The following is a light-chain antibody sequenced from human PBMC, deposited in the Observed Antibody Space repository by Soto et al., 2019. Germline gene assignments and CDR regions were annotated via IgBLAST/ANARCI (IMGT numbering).Light chain of an antibody. CDR1: QGIRND. J-gene: IGKJ1*01. CDR2: AAS. V-gene: IGKV1-6*01. Sequence: AIQLTQSPSSLSASVVDRVTITCRASQGIRNDLGWYQQKPGKAPKLLIYAASSLQSGVPSRFSGSGSGTDFTLTISSLQPEDFATYYCLQDYNYPPAFGQGTKVDIK. CDR3: LQDYNYPPA.